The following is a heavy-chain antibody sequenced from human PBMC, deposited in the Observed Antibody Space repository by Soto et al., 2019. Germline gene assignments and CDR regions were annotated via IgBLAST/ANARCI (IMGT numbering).Heavy chain of an antibody. Sequence: GSLRLACSASGFTFSSYEMNWVRQAPGKGLEWVSYISSSGSTIYYADSVKGRFTISRDNAKNSLYLQMNSLRAEDTAVYYCARATGKRGFRGYYGMDVWGQGTKVTVYS. V-gene: IGHV3-48*03. D-gene: IGHD3-10*01. J-gene: IGHJ6*02. CDR2: ISSSGSTI. CDR3: ARATGKRGFRGYYGMDV. CDR1: GFTFSSYE.